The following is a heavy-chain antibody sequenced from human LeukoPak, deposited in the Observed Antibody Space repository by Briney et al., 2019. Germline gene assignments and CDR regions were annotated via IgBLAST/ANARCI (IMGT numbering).Heavy chain of an antibody. CDR1: GGSISSGDYY. CDR2: IYYSGSA. D-gene: IGHD3-22*01. V-gene: IGHV4-30-4*08. Sequence: SETLSLTCTVSGGSISSGDYYWSWIRQPPGKGLEWIGYIYYSGSAYYNPSLKSRVTISVDTSKNQFSLKLSSVTAADTAVYYCARTTYYYDSSGYFTFDYWGQGTLVTVSS. CDR3: ARTTYYYDSSGYFTFDY. J-gene: IGHJ4*02.